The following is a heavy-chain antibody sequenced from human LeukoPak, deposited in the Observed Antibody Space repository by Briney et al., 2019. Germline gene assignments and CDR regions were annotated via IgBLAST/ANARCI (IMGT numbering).Heavy chain of an antibody. D-gene: IGHD3-22*01. V-gene: IGHV1-2*02. Sequence: GASVKVSCKASGYTFTGYYMHWVRQAPGQGLEWMGWINPNSGGTNYAQKFQGRVTMTRDTSISTAYMELRSLRSDDTAVYYCARAPARITMIVVVGDAFDIWGQGTMVTVSS. CDR2: INPNSGGT. CDR3: ARAPARITMIVVVGDAFDI. CDR1: GYTFTGYY. J-gene: IGHJ3*02.